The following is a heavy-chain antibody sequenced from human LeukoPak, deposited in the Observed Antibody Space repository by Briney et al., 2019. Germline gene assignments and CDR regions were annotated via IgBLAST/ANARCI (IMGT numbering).Heavy chain of an antibody. CDR2: IYPDDSDT. Sequence: GESLKISCKGSGYSFTSYWIGWVRQMPGKGLEWMGIIYPDDSDTRYSPSFQGQVTISVDKSISTAYLQWSSLKASDTAIYYCARQRLGMAGAADSYYYYMDVWGKGTTVTISS. V-gene: IGHV5-51*01. CDR3: ARQRLGMAGAADSYYYYMDV. CDR1: GYSFTSYW. J-gene: IGHJ6*03. D-gene: IGHD6-13*01.